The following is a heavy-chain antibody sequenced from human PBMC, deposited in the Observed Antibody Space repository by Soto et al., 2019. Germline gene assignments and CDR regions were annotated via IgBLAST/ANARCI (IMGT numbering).Heavy chain of an antibody. Sequence: PSETLSLTCAGYGGSFSGYYWSWIRQPPGKGLEWIGEINHSGSTNYNPSLESRVTISVDTSKNQFSLKLSSVTAADTAVYYCARGYWFDPWGQGTLVTVSS. V-gene: IGHV4-34*01. CDR1: GGSFSGYY. J-gene: IGHJ5*02. CDR3: ARGYWFDP. CDR2: INHSGST.